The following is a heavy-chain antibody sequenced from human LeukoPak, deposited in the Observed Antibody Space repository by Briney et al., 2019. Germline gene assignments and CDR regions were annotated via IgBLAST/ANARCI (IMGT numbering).Heavy chain of an antibody. D-gene: IGHD3-9*01. J-gene: IGHJ4*02. CDR1: GFTFSSFE. CDR2: ISSSGSTI. V-gene: IGHV3-48*03. Sequence: QTGGSLRLPCAASGFTFSSFEMNWVRQAPGKGLEWVSYISSSGSTIYYADSVKGRFTISRDNAKNSLYLQMNSLRAEDTAVYYCARRWFSDYWGQGTLVTVSS. CDR3: ARRWFSDY.